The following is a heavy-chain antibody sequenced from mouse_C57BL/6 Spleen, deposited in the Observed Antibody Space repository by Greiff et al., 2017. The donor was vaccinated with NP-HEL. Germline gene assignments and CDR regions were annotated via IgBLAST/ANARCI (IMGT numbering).Heavy chain of an antibody. J-gene: IGHJ1*03. V-gene: IGHV1-55*01. CDR2: IYPGSGST. Sequence: VQLQQSGAELVKPGASVKMSCKASGYTFTSYWITWVKQRPGQGLEWIGDIYPGSGSTNYNEKFKSKATLTVDTSSSTAYMQLSSLTSEDSAVYYCAKEGGSYWYFDVWGTGTTVTVAP. CDR1: GYTFTSYW. D-gene: IGHD1-1*01. CDR3: AKEGGSYWYFDV.